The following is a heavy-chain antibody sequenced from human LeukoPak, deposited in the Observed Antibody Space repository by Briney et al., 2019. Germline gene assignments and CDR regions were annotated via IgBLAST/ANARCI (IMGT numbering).Heavy chain of an antibody. D-gene: IGHD3-10*02. V-gene: IGHV3-48*03. CDR3: AELGITMIGGV. J-gene: IGHJ6*04. CDR2: ISSSGSTI. CDR1: GFTFSSYE. Sequence: GGSLRLSCAASGFTFSSYEMNWVRQAPGKGLEWVSYISSSGSTIYYADSVKGRFTISRDNAKNTLYLQMNSLRAEDTAVYYCAELGITMIGGVWGKGTTVAISS.